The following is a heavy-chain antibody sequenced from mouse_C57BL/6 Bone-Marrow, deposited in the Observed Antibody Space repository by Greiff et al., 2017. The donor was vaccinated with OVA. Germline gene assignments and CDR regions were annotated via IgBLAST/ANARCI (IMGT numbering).Heavy chain of an antibody. V-gene: IGHV5-16*01. Sequence: EVQRVESEGGLVQPGSSMKLSCTASGFTFSDYYMAWVRQVPEKGLEWVANINYDGSSTYYLDSLKSRFIISRDNAKNILYLQMSSLKSEDTATYYCARDRSNDYAMDYWGQGTSVTVSS. J-gene: IGHJ4*01. D-gene: IGHD2-5*01. CDR3: ARDRSNDYAMDY. CDR1: GFTFSDYY. CDR2: INYDGSST.